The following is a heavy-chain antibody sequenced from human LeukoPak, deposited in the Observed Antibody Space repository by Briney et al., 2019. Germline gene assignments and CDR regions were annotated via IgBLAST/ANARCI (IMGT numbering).Heavy chain of an antibody. D-gene: IGHD3-22*01. CDR1: GFTFSRYS. V-gene: IGHV3-21*01. J-gene: IGHJ4*02. CDR2: ITSSSSYI. CDR3: ARDLLYYDSSGGDY. Sequence: PGGSLRLSCAASGFTFSRYSMNWVRQAPGKGLEWVSSITSSSSYIYCADSLKGRFTISRDNAKNTLYLQMHSVRAKDTAVYYCARDLLYYDSSGGDYWGQGTLVTVSS.